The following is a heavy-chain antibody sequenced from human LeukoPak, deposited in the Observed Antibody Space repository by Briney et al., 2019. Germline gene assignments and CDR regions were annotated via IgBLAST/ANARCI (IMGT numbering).Heavy chain of an antibody. D-gene: IGHD2-21*02. CDR3: AKAAGGVTAESDY. CDR2: MKGDGSEI. V-gene: IGHV3-7*01. CDR1: GFTFSTYW. Sequence: GGSLRLSCAASGFTFSTYWMTWVRQAPGKGLEWVANMKGDGSEIHYADSVKGRFTISRDNSKNTLYLQMNSLRAEDTAVYYCAKAAGGVTAESDYWGQGTLVTVSS. J-gene: IGHJ4*02.